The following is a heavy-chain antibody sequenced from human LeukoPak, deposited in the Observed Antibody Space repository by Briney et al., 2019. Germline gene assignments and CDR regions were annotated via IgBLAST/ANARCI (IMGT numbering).Heavy chain of an antibody. CDR1: RYTFTTYG. Sequence: GTPVKVSSKASRYTFTTYGISGVRQAPGHRLEGMGWISAYNGNTTKAQKLQGRGTMTTATSTSTAYMELRSLRSTDTAVYYCARDHKVYSYGRTDWFDPWGQGTLVTVSS. D-gene: IGHD5-18*01. V-gene: IGHV1-18*01. CDR2: ISAYNGNT. CDR3: ARDHKVYSYGRTDWFDP. J-gene: IGHJ5*02.